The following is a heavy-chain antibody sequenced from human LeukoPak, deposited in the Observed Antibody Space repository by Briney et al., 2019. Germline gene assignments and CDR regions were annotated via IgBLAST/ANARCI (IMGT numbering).Heavy chain of an antibody. CDR2: IRNDGSNK. CDR3: AKGSGWEASYFYYYMDV. D-gene: IGHD1-26*01. V-gene: IGHV3-30*02. Sequence: PGGSLRLSCAASGFTFSSYGMHWVRQAPGKGLEWVAFIRNDGSNKNYADSVKGRFTISRDNSKNTLYLQMNSLRAEDTAVYFCAKGSGWEASYFYYYMDVWGKGTTVTISS. CDR1: GFTFSSYG. J-gene: IGHJ6*03.